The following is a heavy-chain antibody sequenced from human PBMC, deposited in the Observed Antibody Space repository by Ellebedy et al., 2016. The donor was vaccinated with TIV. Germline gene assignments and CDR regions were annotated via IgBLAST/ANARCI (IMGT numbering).Heavy chain of an antibody. CDR2: IRQEGDEI. CDR1: GFNFRSYW. CDR3: ARRASYGDYAVQVNPWFDP. J-gene: IGHJ5*02. D-gene: IGHD4-17*01. V-gene: IGHV3-7*01. Sequence: PGGSLRLSCAASGFNFRSYWMTWVRQAPGKGLEWVAKIRQEGDEIYYVESVKGRFTIPRDTAKNSLFLQMNSLRVEDPAVYYCARRASYGDYAVQVNPWFDPWGQGTLVTVSS.